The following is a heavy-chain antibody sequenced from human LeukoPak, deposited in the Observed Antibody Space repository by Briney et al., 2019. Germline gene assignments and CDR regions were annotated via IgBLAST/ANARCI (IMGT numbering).Heavy chain of an antibody. CDR2: ISGYNGNT. CDR1: GYTFTSYG. J-gene: IGHJ4*02. CDR3: ARGRTHRRLWLGESTGGPFDY. D-gene: IGHD3-10*01. V-gene: IGHV1-18*01. Sequence: ASVKVSCKASGYTFTSYGISWVRQAPGQGLEWMGWISGYNGNTNYAQKFQGRVTMTIDTSTSTLYMELRSLRSDDTAVYYCARGRTHRRLWLGESTGGPFDYWGQGTLVTVSS.